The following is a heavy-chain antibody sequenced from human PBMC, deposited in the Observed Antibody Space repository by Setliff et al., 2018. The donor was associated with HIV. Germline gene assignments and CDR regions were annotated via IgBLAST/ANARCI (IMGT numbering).Heavy chain of an antibody. CDR3: ARGWGGQDSYYYGMDV. Sequence: GASVKVSCKASGYTFTSYGITWVRQAPGQGLEWMGVINPGGGSTTYAQKFLGRVTMTRDTSTSTVYMELSSLRSQDTAMYYCARGWGGQDSYYYGMDVWGQGTTVTVSS. CDR2: INPGGGST. D-gene: IGHD3-16*01. J-gene: IGHJ6*02. CDR1: GYTFTSYG. V-gene: IGHV1-46*01.